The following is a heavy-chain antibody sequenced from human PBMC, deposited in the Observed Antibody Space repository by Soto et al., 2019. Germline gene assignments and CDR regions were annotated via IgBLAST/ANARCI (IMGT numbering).Heavy chain of an antibody. CDR2: IYTSGST. CDR1: GGSISSYY. J-gene: IGHJ4*02. V-gene: IGHV4-4*07. D-gene: IGHD3-9*01. CDR3: ARDGDVLRYFDWLALDY. Sequence: SETLSLTCTVSGGSISSYYWSWIRQPAGKGLEWIGRIYTSGSTNYNPSLKSRVTMSVDTSKNQFSLKLSSVTAADTAVYYCARDGDVLRYFDWLALDYWGQGTLVTVSS.